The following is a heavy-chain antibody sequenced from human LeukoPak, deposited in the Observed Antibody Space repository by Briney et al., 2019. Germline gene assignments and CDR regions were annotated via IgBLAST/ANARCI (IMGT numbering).Heavy chain of an antibody. D-gene: IGHD2-2*01. V-gene: IGHV1-18*01. CDR1: GYTFTSYG. CDR3: ASTYCSSTSCDYMDV. J-gene: IGHJ6*03. CDR2: ISAYNGNT. Sequence: ASVKVSCKASGYTFTSYGISWVRQAPGQGLEWMGWISAYNGNTNYAQKLQGRVTMTTDTSTSTAYMEPRSLRSDDTAVYYCASTYCSSTSCDYMDVWGKGTTVTVSS.